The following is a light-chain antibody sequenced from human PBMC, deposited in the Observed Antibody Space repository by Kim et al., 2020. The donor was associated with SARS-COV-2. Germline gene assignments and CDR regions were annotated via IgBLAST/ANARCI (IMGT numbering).Light chain of an antibody. V-gene: IGKV4-1*01. CDR1: RSVLYSSNNKNY. CDR2: WAS. CDR3: QQYYSTLYT. Sequence: DIVMTQSPDSLAVSLGERATINCKSSRSVLYSSNNKNYLAWYQQKPGQPPKLLIYWASTRESGVPDRFSGSGSGTDFTLTISSLQAEDVAVYYCQQYYSTLYTFGQGTKLEI. J-gene: IGKJ2*01.